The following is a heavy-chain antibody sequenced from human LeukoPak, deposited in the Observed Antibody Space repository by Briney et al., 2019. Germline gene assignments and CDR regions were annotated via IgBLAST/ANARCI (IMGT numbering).Heavy chain of an antibody. J-gene: IGHJ4*02. CDR1: GGSFSGYY. D-gene: IGHD1-26*01. CDR3: ARAGGSYASFDY. CDR2: TNHSGST. Sequence: SETLSLTCAVYGGSFSGYYWSWIRQPPGKGLEWIGETNHSGSTNYNPSLKSRVTISVDTSKNQFSLKLSSVTAADTAVYYCARAGGSYASFDYWGQGTLVTVSS. V-gene: IGHV4-34*01.